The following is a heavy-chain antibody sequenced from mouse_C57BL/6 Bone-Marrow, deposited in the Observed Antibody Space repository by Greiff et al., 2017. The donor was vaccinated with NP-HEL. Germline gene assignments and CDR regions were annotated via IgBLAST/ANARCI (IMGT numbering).Heavy chain of an antibody. V-gene: IGHV5-4*03. CDR2: ISDGGSYT. D-gene: IGHD2-4*01. CDR1: GFTFSSYA. CDR3: ARVLYDYDVAWYFDV. J-gene: IGHJ1*03. Sequence: EVKLMESGGGLVKPGGSLKLSCAASGFTFSSYAMSWVRQTPEKRLEWVATISDGGSYTYYPDNVKGRFTISRDNAKNNLYLQMSHLKSEDTVMYYCARVLYDYDVAWYFDVWGTGTTVTVSS.